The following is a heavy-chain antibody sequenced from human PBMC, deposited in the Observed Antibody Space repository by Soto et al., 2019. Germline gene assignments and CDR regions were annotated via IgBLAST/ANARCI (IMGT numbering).Heavy chain of an antibody. V-gene: IGHV4-34*01. J-gene: IGHJ4*02. CDR3: ARSVPYYDILTGYFSNFEY. CDR2: INHSGST. Sequence: QVQLQQWGAGLLKPSETLSLTCAVYGGSFSGYYWSWIRQPPGKGLEWIGEINHSGSTNYNPSLKSRVTISVDTSKNHFSLELSSVTAEDTAAYYCARSVPYYDILTGYFSNFEYWGQGTLVTVSS. CDR1: GGSFSGYY. D-gene: IGHD3-9*01.